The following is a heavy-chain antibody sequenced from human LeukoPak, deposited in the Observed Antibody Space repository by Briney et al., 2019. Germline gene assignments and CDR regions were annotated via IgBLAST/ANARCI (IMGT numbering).Heavy chain of an antibody. Sequence: SETLSLTCTVSGGSISDYYWSWIRQPAGRGLEWIGRIYSSGGTTYSPSLNSRVTMSVDRSKNQFSLKLDSVTAADTAVYYSARDKSVYHGDYFDYWAQGILITVSS. D-gene: IGHD3-3*01. CDR3: ARDKSVYHGDYFDY. V-gene: IGHV4-4*07. CDR1: GGSISDYY. CDR2: IYSSGGT. J-gene: IGHJ4*02.